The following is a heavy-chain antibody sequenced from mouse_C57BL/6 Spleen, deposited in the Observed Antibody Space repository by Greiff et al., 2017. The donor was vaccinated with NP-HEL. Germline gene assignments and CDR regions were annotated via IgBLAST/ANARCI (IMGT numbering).Heavy chain of an antibody. CDR1: GYTFTSYW. V-gene: IGHV1-52*01. Sequence: QVQLQQPGAELVRPGSSVKLSCKASGYTFTSYWMHWVKQRPIQGLEWIGNIDPSDSETHYNQKFKDKATLTVDKSSSTAYMQLSSLTSEDSAVYYCARHDATTAQADYAMDYWGQGTSVTVSS. CDR2: IDPSDSET. J-gene: IGHJ4*01. D-gene: IGHD3-2*02. CDR3: ARHDATTAQADYAMDY.